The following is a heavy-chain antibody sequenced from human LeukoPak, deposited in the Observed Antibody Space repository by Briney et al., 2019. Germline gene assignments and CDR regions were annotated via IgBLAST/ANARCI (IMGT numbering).Heavy chain of an antibody. J-gene: IGHJ6*02. Sequence: GGSLRLSCAASGFTFSTYAMSWVRQAPGKGLEWVGRSRNKANGYTTEYAASVKGRFTVSRDDSKNLLFLQTNSLKTEDTAVYYCVRGYHSFDVWGQGTAVTVSS. CDR2: SRNKANGYTT. CDR3: VRGYHSFDV. CDR1: GFTFSTYA. V-gene: IGHV3-72*01. D-gene: IGHD1-26*01.